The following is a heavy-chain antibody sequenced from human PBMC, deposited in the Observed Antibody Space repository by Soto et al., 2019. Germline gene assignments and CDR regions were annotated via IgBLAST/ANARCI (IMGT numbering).Heavy chain of an antibody. CDR1: GFTLSSYS. CDR2: ISSSSSYI. Sequence: GGSLRLSCAASGFTLSSYSMNWVRQAPGKGLEWVSSISSSSSYIYYADSVKGRFTISRDNAKNSLYLQMNSMRAEDTAVYCGARARTTVTTLEYWGQGTLVTVSS. CDR3: ARARTTVTTLEY. V-gene: IGHV3-21*01. J-gene: IGHJ4*02. D-gene: IGHD4-17*01.